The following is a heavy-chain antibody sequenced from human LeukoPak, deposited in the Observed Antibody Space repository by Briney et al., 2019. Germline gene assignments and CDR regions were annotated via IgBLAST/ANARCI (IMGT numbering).Heavy chain of an antibody. V-gene: IGHV3-33*01. D-gene: IGHD2-2*01. CDR3: ARGASNLAY. CDR1: GFTFSSHA. CDR2: IWFDGSNK. Sequence: GSLRLSCAASGFTFSSHAIHWVRQAPGKGLEWVAVIWFDGSNKYYVDSVKGRFTISRDNSKNTVYLQMDSLRAEDTAVYYCARGASNLAYWGQGTLVTVS. J-gene: IGHJ4*02.